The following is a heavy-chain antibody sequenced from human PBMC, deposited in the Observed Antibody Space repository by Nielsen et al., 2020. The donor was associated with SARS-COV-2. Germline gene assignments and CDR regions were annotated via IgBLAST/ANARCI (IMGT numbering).Heavy chain of an antibody. V-gene: IGHV3-7*03. J-gene: IGHJ6*02. CDR1: GFTFSNYW. CDR3: ARRNGMDV. CDR2: IKEDGSEK. Sequence: GESLKISCAASGFTFSNYWMTRVRQAPGKGLEWVANIKEDGSEKYYVDSVKGRFTISRDNAKNSLYLQMNSLRAEDTAVYFCARRNGMDVWGQGTTVTVSS.